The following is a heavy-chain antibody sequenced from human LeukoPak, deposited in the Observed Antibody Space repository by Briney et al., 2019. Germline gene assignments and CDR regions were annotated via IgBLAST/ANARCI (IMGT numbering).Heavy chain of an antibody. CDR3: VRESGQQLAPAQYYFYYSMDV. V-gene: IGHV4-4*07. J-gene: IGHJ6*03. D-gene: IGHD6-13*01. CDR2: IYSSGNT. Sequence: SETLSLTCTVSGGSINSRYWSWIRQPAGKGLEWIGRIYSSGNTNYNPSLKSRVTMSIDTSKNQFSLSLSSVTAADTAVYYCVRESGQQLAPAQYYFYYSMDVWGKGTTVTVSS. CDR1: GGSINSRY.